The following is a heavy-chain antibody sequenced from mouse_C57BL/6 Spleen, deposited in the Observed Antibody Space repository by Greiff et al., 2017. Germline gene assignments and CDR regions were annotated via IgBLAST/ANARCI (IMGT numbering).Heavy chain of an antibody. CDR2: IYPGNSDT. CDR1: GYTFTSCW. D-gene: IGHD1-1*01. Sequence: EVQLQQSGTVLARPGASVKMSCKTSGYTFTSCWMHWVKQRPGQGLEWIGAIYPGNSDTSYNQKFKGKAKLTAVTSASTAYMELSSLTNEDSAVYYCTREYYGSSYDWYFDVWGTGTTVTVSS. CDR3: TREYYGSSYDWYFDV. V-gene: IGHV1-5*01. J-gene: IGHJ1*03.